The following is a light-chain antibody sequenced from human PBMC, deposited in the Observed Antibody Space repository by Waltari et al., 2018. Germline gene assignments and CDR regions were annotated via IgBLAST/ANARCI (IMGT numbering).Light chain of an antibody. V-gene: IGKV4-1*01. CDR1: QSLSYSSHNKNY. J-gene: IGKJ2*01. CDR3: QQYYSTPYT. Sequence: DIVMTQSPDSLAVSLGERATINCKSSQSLSYSSHNKNYLAWYQQRPGQPPKLLIYWTSTRESGVPDRFSGSGSGTDFTLTISSLQAEDVAVYYCQQYYSTPYTFGQGTKLEIK. CDR2: WTS.